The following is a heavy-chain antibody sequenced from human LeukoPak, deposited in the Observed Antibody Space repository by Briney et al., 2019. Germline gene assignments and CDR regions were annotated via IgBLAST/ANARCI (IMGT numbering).Heavy chain of an antibody. D-gene: IGHD6-13*01. V-gene: IGHV3-11*01. CDR2: ISSSGNTI. CDR1: GFTFSDYY. CDR3: ARPKYSSSWQIFDY. J-gene: IGHJ4*02. Sequence: GGSLRLSCAASGFTFSDYYMSWIRQAPGKGLEWVSYISSSGNTIYYADSVKGRFTISRDNAKNSAFLQMNSLRAEDTAVYYCARPKYSSSWQIFDYWGQGTLVTASS.